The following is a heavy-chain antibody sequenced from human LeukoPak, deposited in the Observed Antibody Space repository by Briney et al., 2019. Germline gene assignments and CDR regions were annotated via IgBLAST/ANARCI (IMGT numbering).Heavy chain of an antibody. CDR2: IYYSGST. Sequence: SETLSLTCAVYGGSLTGDYWSWVRQPPGKGLEWIGYIYYSGSTYYNPSLKSRVTISVDTSKNQFSLKLSSVTAADTAVYYCARGWYFDLWGRGTLVTVSS. V-gene: IGHV4-30-4*01. J-gene: IGHJ2*01. CDR1: GGSLTGDY. CDR3: ARGWYFDL.